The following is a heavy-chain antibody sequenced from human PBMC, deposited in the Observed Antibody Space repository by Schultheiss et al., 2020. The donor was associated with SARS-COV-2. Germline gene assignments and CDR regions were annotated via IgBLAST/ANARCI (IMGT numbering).Heavy chain of an antibody. CDR3: ASRVSSIAARFGYYYYMDV. Sequence: ASVKVSCKASGYTFTSYGISWVRQAPGQGLEWMGWINPNSGGTNYAQKFQGRVTMTRDTSISTAYMELSRLRSEDTAVYYCASRVSSIAARFGYYYYMDVWGKGTTVTVSS. CDR2: INPNSGGT. V-gene: IGHV1-2*02. D-gene: IGHD6-6*01. J-gene: IGHJ6*03. CDR1: GYTFTSYG.